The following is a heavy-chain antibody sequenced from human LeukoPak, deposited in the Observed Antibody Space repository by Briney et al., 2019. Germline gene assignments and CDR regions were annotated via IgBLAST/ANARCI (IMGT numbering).Heavy chain of an antibody. D-gene: IGHD2-2*01. J-gene: IGHJ6*02. Sequence: SPSETLSLTCAVYGGSFSGYYWSWIRQPPGKGLEWIGEINHSGSTNYNPSLKSRVTISVDTSKNQFSLKLSSVTAADTAVYYCARVEGYCSSTSCYYYYYYGTDVWGQGTTVTVSS. CDR1: GGSFSGYY. CDR3: ARVEGYCSSTSCYYYYYYGTDV. V-gene: IGHV4-34*01. CDR2: INHSGST.